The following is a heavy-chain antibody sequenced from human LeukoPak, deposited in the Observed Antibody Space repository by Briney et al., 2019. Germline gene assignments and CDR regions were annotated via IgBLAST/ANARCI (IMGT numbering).Heavy chain of an antibody. D-gene: IGHD6-13*01. CDR2: IYYSGGT. CDR1: GGSISSGGYY. V-gene: IGHV4-61*08. J-gene: IGHJ4*02. CDR3: ARGSSWVDY. Sequence: PSETLSLTCTVSGGSISSGGYYWSWIRQPPGKGLEWIGYIYYSGGTNYNPSLKSRVSISVDTSENRFSLKLSSVTAADTAVYYCARGSSWVDYWGQGTLVTVSS.